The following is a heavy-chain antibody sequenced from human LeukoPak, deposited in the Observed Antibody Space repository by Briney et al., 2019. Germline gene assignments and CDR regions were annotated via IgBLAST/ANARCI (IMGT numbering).Heavy chain of an antibody. D-gene: IGHD5-24*01. CDR1: GFPFSSYR. Sequence: GGPLRLSCGPSGFPFSSYRMNGVGPPPGKGRDGVDSISISSYIYYADSVKGRFTISRDNAKNSLYLQMNSLRAEDTAVYYCAREGVATNRRYYSCGMDVWGQGTTVSVSS. J-gene: IGHJ6*02. CDR2: ISISSYI. CDR3: AREGVATNRRYYSCGMDV. V-gene: IGHV3-21*04.